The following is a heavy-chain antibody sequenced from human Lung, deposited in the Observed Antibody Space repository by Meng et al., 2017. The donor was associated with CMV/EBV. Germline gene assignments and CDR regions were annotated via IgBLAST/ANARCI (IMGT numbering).Heavy chain of an antibody. V-gene: IGHV4-4*02. J-gene: IGHJ4*02. CDR3: ARVVTALWGYYFDY. CDR1: GRSISSSNW. CDR2: IYHSGST. Sequence: VSGPGQVKPSGTLSLTCADSGRSISSSNWWSWVRQPPGKGLEWIGEIYHSGSTNYNPSLKSRVTISVDKSKNQFSLKLSSVTAADTAVYYCARVVTALWGYYFDYWGQGTLVTVSS. D-gene: IGHD2-21*02.